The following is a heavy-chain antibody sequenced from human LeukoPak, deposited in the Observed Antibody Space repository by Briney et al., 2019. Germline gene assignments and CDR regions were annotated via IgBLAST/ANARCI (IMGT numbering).Heavy chain of an antibody. J-gene: IGHJ4*02. CDR3: AKGGYSSGWGEGY. V-gene: IGHV3-53*01. CDR1: GFTVITND. D-gene: IGHD6-19*01. Sequence: GGSLRLSCAASGFTVITNDMTWVRQAPGKGLEWVSVLYSDGNTKYADSVKGRFTISRDNSKNTLYLQMNSLRAEDTAVYYCAKGGYSSGWGEGYWGQGTLVTVSS. CDR2: LYSDGNT.